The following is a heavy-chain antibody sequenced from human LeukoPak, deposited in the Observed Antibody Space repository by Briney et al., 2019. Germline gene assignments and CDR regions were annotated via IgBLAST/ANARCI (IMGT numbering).Heavy chain of an antibody. D-gene: IGHD7-27*01. CDR2: IYHSGST. CDR1: GGSISSGGYY. Sequence: SETLSLTCTVSGGSISSGGYYWSWIRQHPGKGLEWIGYIYHSGSTKYNPSLKSRVTILVDISKNQFSLRLSSLTAADTAVYYCARQSQGWGVDYWGQGALVTVSS. V-gene: IGHV4-61*08. J-gene: IGHJ4*02. CDR3: ARQSQGWGVDY.